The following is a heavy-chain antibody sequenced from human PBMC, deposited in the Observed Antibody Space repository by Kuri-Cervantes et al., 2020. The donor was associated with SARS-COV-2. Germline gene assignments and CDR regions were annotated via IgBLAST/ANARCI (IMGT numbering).Heavy chain of an antibody. D-gene: IGHD3-10*01. V-gene: IGHV3-23*01. CDR3: AKGGPMVRGEIRNNWFDP. CDR1: GFTFSDYY. CDR2: ITGSGDNT. J-gene: IGHJ5*02. Sequence: GESLKISCAASGFTFSDYYMSWIRQAPGKGLEWVSLITGSGDNTYYADSVRGRFTISRDNSRNTLYLQMNSLRTEDTAVYYCAKGGPMVRGEIRNNWFDPWGQGTLVTVSS.